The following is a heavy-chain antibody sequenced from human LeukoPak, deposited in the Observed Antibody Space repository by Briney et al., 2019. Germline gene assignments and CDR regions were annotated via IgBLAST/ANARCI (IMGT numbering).Heavy chain of an antibody. Sequence: SETLSLTCTVSGGSINSYYWSWIRQPPGKGLEWIGSIYYSGSTYYNPSLKSRVTISVDTSKNQFSLKLSSVTAADTAVYYCAREGDSIVGATKGYDYWGQGTLVTVSS. J-gene: IGHJ4*02. CDR1: GGSINSYY. CDR3: AREGDSIVGATKGYDY. V-gene: IGHV4-39*07. CDR2: IYYSGST. D-gene: IGHD1-26*01.